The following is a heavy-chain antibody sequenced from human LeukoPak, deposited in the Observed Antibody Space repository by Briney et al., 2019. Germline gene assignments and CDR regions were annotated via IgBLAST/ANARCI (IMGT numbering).Heavy chain of an antibody. CDR2: INHSGST. CDR3: ARGRDGYNSNWFDP. D-gene: IGHD5-24*01. CDR1: GRSFSGYY. V-gene: IGHV4-34*01. J-gene: IGHJ5*02. Sequence: SETLSLTCAVYGRSFSGYYWSWIRQPPGKGLEWIGEINHSGSTNYNPSLKSRVTISVDTSKNQFSLKLSSVTAADTAVYYCARGRDGYNSNWFDPWGQGTLVTVSS.